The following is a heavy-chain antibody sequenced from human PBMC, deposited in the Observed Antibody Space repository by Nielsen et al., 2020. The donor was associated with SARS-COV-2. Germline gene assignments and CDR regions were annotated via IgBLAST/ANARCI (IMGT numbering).Heavy chain of an antibody. Sequence: GGSLRLSCAASGFTFRSYEMNWVRQAPGKGLEWVSYISSSGSTIYYADSVKGRFTISRDNAKNSLYLQMNSLRAEDTAVYYCARAKTTRVTIFGVVTPGAFDIWGQGTMVTVSS. CDR1: GFTFRSYE. V-gene: IGHV3-48*03. D-gene: IGHD3-3*01. CDR3: ARAKTTRVTIFGVVTPGAFDI. J-gene: IGHJ3*02. CDR2: ISSSGSTI.